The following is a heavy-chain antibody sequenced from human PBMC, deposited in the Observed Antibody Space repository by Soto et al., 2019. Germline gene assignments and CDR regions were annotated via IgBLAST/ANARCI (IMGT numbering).Heavy chain of an antibody. CDR2: INSDGSDT. Sequence: GGSLRLSCAASGFTFSNYWMHWVRQAPGKGLVWVSSINSDGSDTSYADSVKGRFTISRDDAKNTLYVQMNSLRGEDTAVYFCARHKYDYYYYYGLDVWGQGTTVTVSS. CDR3: ARHKYDYYYYYGLDV. CDR1: GFTFSNYW. D-gene: IGHD2-2*01. V-gene: IGHV3-74*01. J-gene: IGHJ6*02.